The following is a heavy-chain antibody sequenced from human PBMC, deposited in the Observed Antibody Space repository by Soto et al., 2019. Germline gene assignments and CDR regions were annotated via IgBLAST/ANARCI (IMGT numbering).Heavy chain of an antibody. CDR3: AKAALYSSTWETGKGYFDY. CDR2: ISGGGGSA. J-gene: IGHJ4*02. CDR1: AFTFSSYA. D-gene: IGHD6-13*01. V-gene: IGHV3-23*01. Sequence: EVQLLESGGDLVQPGGSLRLSCAASAFTFSSYAMSWVRQAPGKGLEWVSTISGGGGSAYYAASVEGRFTISRDNSNNTLFLQMHNLRDEDTAVYYCAKAALYSSTWETGKGYFDYWGRGTLVTVSS.